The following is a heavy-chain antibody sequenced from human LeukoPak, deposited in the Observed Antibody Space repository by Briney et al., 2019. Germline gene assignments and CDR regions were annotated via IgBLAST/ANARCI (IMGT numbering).Heavy chain of an antibody. V-gene: IGHV3-53*01. Sequence: GGSLRLSCAASGFTVSSNYMSWVRQAPGKGLEWVSVIYSGGSTYYADSVKGRFTISRDNSKNTLYLQMNSLRAEDTAVYYCARARYSSSWYTRGTHSYYYMDVWGKGTTVTVSS. CDR1: GFTVSSNY. D-gene: IGHD6-13*01. J-gene: IGHJ6*03. CDR2: IYSGGST. CDR3: ARARYSSSWYTRGTHSYYYMDV.